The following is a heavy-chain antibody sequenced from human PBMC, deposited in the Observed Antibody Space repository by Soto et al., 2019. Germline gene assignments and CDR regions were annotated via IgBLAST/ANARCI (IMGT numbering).Heavy chain of an antibody. CDR3: AREFRWQLPSYGMDV. J-gene: IGHJ6*02. Sequence: VGSLRLSCAASGFTFSSYAMHWVRQAPGKGLEWVAVISYDGSNKYYADSVKGRFTISRDNSKNTLYLQMNSLRAEDTAVYYCAREFRWQLPSYGMDVWGQGTTVTVSS. CDR1: GFTFSSYA. D-gene: IGHD2-15*01. CDR2: ISYDGSNK. V-gene: IGHV3-30-3*01.